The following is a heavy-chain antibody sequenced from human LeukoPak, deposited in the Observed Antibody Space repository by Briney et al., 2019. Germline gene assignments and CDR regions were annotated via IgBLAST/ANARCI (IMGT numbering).Heavy chain of an antibody. J-gene: IGHJ4*02. CDR3: TRHYYDPHDY. Sequence: PGRSLRLSCAASGFTFSGSAMHWVRQASGKGLEWVGRIRSKANSYATAYAASVKGRFTISRDDSKNTAYLQMNSLKTEDTAVYYCTRHYYDPHDYWGQGTLVTVSS. CDR2: IRSKANSYAT. CDR1: GFTFSGSA. V-gene: IGHV3-73*01. D-gene: IGHD3-22*01.